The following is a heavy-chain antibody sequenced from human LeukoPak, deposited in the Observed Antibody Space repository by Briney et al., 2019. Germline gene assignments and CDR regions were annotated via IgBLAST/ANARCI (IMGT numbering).Heavy chain of an antibody. CDR3: ARGYCSGGSCYFSGPDAFDI. J-gene: IGHJ3*02. CDR2: TGTAGDT. V-gene: IGHV3-13*01. Sequence: GGSLRLSCAASGFTFSSYDMHWVRQATGKGLEWVSATGTAGDTYYPGSVKGRFTISRENAKNSLYLQMNSLRAGDTAVYYCARGYCSGGSCYFSGPDAFDIWGQGTMVTVSS. CDR1: GFTFSSYD. D-gene: IGHD2-15*01.